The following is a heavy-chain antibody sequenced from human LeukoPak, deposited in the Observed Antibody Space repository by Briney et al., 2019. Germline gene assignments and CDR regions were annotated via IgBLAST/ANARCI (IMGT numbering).Heavy chain of an antibody. J-gene: IGHJ4*02. D-gene: IGHD2-2*01. CDR2: INSDGSST. CDR1: GFTFSSYW. CDR3: AKDLYCSSTSCYEAVY. Sequence: GGSLRLSCAASGFTFSSYWMHWVRQAPGKGLVWVSRINSDGSSTTYADSVKGRFTISRDNSKNTLYLQMNSLRAEDTAVYYCAKDLYCSSTSCYEAVYWGQGTLVTVSS. V-gene: IGHV3-74*01.